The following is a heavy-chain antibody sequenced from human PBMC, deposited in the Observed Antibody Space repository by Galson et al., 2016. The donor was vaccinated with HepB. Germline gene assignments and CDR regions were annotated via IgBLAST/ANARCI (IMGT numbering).Heavy chain of an antibody. Sequence: SLRLSCAASGFTFSYYAIHWVRQAPGKGLEWVSRITSDGSSASYAESVTGRFTISRDNAKNTLYLQANSLRAEDTAVYYCARALRDDFWRGYYSGNLYYYGMDVWGQGTTVTVSS. CDR2: ITSDGSSA. CDR1: GFTFSYYA. J-gene: IGHJ6*02. V-gene: IGHV3-74*01. D-gene: IGHD3-3*01. CDR3: ARALRDDFWRGYYSGNLYYYGMDV.